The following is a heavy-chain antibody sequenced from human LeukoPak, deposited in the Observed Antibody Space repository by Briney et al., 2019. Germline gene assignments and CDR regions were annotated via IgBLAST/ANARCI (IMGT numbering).Heavy chain of an antibody. D-gene: IGHD3-22*01. CDR1: GYTLTELS. Sequence: ASVKVSCKVSGYTLTELSMHWVRQAPGKGLEWMGGFDPEDGETIYAQKFQGRVTMTEDTSTDTAYMELSSLRSEDTAVYYCATAAWGLYYYDSSGYHYWGQGTLVTVSS. J-gene: IGHJ4*02. CDR2: FDPEDGET. CDR3: ATAAWGLYYYDSSGYHY. V-gene: IGHV1-24*01.